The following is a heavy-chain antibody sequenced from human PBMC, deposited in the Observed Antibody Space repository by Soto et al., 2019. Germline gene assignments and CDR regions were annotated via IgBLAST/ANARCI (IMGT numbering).Heavy chain of an antibody. CDR3: AKAQGANYYDSSGPNDY. CDR1: GITFGSYG. CDR2: ISCDGSNK. D-gene: IGHD3-22*01. J-gene: IGHJ4*02. Sequence: RASGTASGITFGSYGMHWVRQAPGKGLEWVAVISCDGSNKYYADSVKGRFTISRDNSKNTLYLQMNSLRAEDTAVYYCAKAQGANYYDSSGPNDYWGQGTLVTVSS. V-gene: IGHV3-30*18.